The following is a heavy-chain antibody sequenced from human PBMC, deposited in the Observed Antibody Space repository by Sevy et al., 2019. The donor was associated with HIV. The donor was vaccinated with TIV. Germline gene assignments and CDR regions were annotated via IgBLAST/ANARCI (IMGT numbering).Heavy chain of an antibody. CDR3: ASSIMVRGVIIGAFDI. J-gene: IGHJ3*02. Sequence: GGSLRLSCAASGFTVSSNYMSWVRQAPGKGLEWVSVIYSGGSTYYADSVKGRFTISRDNSKNTLYLQMNSLRAEDTAVYYCASSIMVRGVIIGAFDIWGQGTMVTVSS. CDR2: IYSGGST. D-gene: IGHD3-10*01. CDR1: GFTVSSNY. V-gene: IGHV3-66*02.